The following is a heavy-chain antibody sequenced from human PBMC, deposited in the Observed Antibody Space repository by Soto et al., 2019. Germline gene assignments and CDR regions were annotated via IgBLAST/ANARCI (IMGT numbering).Heavy chain of an antibody. CDR2: MNPNSGNT. Sequence: ASVKVSCKASGXTFTSYDINWVRQATGQGLEWMGWMNPNSGNTGYAQKFQGRVTMTRNTSISTAYMELSSLRSEDTAVYYCARQSAFDGVVAADDAFDIWGQGTMVTVSS. V-gene: IGHV1-8*01. J-gene: IGHJ3*02. CDR3: ARQSAFDGVVAADDAFDI. D-gene: IGHD2-15*01. CDR1: GXTFTSYD.